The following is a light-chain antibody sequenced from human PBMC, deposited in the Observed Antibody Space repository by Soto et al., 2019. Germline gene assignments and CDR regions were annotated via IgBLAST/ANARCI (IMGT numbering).Light chain of an antibody. CDR1: QSISSW. CDR2: KAS. V-gene: IGKV1-5*03. Sequence: DIQMTQSPSTLSAFVGDRVTITCRASQSISSWLAWYQQKPGKAPKVLIYKASSLESGAPSRFSGSGSGTEFTLTISRLQPDDVATYYCQQYSTYWTFGQGTKVEIK. J-gene: IGKJ1*01. CDR3: QQYSTYWT.